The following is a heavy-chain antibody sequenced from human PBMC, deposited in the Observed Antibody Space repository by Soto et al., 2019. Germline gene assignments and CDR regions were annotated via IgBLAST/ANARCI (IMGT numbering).Heavy chain of an antibody. D-gene: IGHD6-13*01. CDR3: VKDESINWYSGHFRH. CDR1: GFTFDDYA. J-gene: IGHJ1*01. V-gene: IGHV3-9*01. Sequence: RGLSCAASGFTFDDYAMHWVRQVPGKGLEWVSGINWNSGSIGYADSVKGRFAISRDNAKNSRHLQINSLRAEDTAFYYCVKDESINWYSGHFRHWGQGTLVTVSS. CDR2: INWNSGSI.